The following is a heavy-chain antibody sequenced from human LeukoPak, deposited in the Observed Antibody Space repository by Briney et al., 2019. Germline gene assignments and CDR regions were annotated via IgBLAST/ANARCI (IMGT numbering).Heavy chain of an antibody. CDR1: GGSISSYY. CDR2: IYYSGNS. CDR3: ARADTMIVGDRSYILDV. J-gene: IGHJ6*02. Sequence: SETLSLTCTVSGGSISSYYWSWIRQPPGKGLQWIGDIYYSGNSNYNPSLKSRVTISVDTSKNQFSLQLKPVTPEDTAVYYCARADTMIVGDRSYILDVWGQGTTVTVSS. D-gene: IGHD3-22*01. V-gene: IGHV4-59*12.